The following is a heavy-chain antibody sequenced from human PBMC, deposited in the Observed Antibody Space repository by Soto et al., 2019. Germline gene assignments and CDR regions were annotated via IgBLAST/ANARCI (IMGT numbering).Heavy chain of an antibody. V-gene: IGHV3-7*01. CDR3: ARDWGYCSGGSCYTVLDF. J-gene: IGHJ4*02. Sequence: EVQLVESGGGLVQPGGSLRLSCAASGFTFRTYWMNWVRQAPGKGLEWVANIKQDGSEKYYVDLVKGRFTISRDNLKNSLYLQMNSRRAEDTAVYYCARDWGYCSGGSCYTVLDFWGQGILVTVSS. CDR2: IKQDGSEK. D-gene: IGHD2-15*01. CDR1: GFTFRTYW.